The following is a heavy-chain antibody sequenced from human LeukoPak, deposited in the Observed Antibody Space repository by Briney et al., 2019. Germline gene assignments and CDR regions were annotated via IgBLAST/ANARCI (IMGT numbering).Heavy chain of an antibody. CDR1: GFTFSSYG. Sequence: GGSLRLSCAASGFTFSSYGMHGVRQAPGKGLEWVAVISYDGSNKYYADSVKGRFTISRDNSKNTLYLQMNSLRAEDTAVYYCAKGEALDYWGQGTLVTVSS. V-gene: IGHV3-30*18. CDR3: AKGEALDY. CDR2: ISYDGSNK. D-gene: IGHD1-26*01. J-gene: IGHJ4*02.